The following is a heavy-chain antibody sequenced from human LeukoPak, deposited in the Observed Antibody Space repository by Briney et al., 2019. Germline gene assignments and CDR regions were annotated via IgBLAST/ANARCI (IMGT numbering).Heavy chain of an antibody. Sequence: GGSLRLSCAASGFTFSHFWIHWVRQAPGKGLEWVSGISWNSGSIGYADSVKGRFTISRDNAKNSLYLQMNSLRAEDTALYYCAKDRTPTVTTVFDIWGQGTMVTVSS. J-gene: IGHJ3*02. D-gene: IGHD4-17*01. CDR3: AKDRTPTVTTVFDI. CDR2: ISWNSGSI. CDR1: GFTFSHFW. V-gene: IGHV3-9*01.